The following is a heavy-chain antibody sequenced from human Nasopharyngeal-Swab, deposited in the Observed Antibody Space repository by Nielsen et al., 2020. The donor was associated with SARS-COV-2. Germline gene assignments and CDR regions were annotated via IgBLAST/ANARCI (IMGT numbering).Heavy chain of an antibody. D-gene: IGHD1-20*01. CDR2: IKEDGSEK. V-gene: IGHV3-7*03. J-gene: IGHJ4*02. Sequence: GESLKISCAASGFTFGNYWMSWVRQAPGKRLGWVANIKEDGSEKDYVDSVKGRFTISREHAKNSLYLQMNSLRVEDTAVYFCAKLPRNNWRLDSWGQGILVTVSS. CDR1: GFTFGNYW. CDR3: AKLPRNNWRLDS.